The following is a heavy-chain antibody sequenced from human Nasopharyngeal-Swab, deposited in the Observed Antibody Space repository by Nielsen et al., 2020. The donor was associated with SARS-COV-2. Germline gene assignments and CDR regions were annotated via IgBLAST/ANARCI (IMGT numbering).Heavy chain of an antibody. J-gene: IGHJ3*02. V-gene: IGHV3-30*03. Sequence: GGSLRLSCAASGFTFSAYGMNWVRQAPGKGLEWVAVISYDGSNKYYADSVKGRFTISRDNSKDTLYLQMNSLRAEDTAVYYCARDSLGGAANSAFDIWGQGTMVTVSS. CDR1: GFTFSAYG. CDR3: ARDSLGGAANSAFDI. D-gene: IGHD4/OR15-4a*01. CDR2: ISYDGSNK.